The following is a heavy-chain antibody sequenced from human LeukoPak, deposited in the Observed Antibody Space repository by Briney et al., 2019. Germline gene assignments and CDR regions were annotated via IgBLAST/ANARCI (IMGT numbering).Heavy chain of an antibody. CDR2: ISRGGGTI. Sequence: QPGGSLRLSCAASGFTFANYAMNWVRQAPGRGLEWVSYISRGGGTIYYADSVKGRFTLSRDNVQNSLYLQMNSLRAEDTAVYYCASSTGYSYGYFDYWGQGTLVTVSS. J-gene: IGHJ4*02. CDR3: ASSTGYSYGYFDY. D-gene: IGHD5-18*01. CDR1: GFTFANYA. V-gene: IGHV3-48*03.